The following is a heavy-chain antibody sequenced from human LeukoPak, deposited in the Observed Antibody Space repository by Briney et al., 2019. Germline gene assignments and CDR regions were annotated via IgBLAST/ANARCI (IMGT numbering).Heavy chain of an antibody. CDR1: GGSISSYY. V-gene: IGHV4-4*07. Sequence: SETLSLTCTVSGGSISSYYWSWIRQPAGKGLEWIGRIYTSGSTNYNPSLKSRVTMPVDTSKNQFSLKLSSVTAADTAVYYCARGGGGYCSSTSCMGLIYDAFDIWGQGTMVTVSS. CDR2: IYTSGST. CDR3: ARGGGGYCSSTSCMGLIYDAFDI. J-gene: IGHJ3*02. D-gene: IGHD2-2*01.